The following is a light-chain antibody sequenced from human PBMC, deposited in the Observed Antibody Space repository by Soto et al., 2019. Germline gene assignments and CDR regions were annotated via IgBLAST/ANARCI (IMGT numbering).Light chain of an antibody. V-gene: IGKV1-33*01. J-gene: IGKJ4*01. CDR1: QDIANY. CDR3: QQYDNIPLS. Sequence: DIQMTQSPSSLSASVGDRVTITCQASQDIANYLNWYQQKAGRAPKFLIYDASNLETGVPSRFSGSGSGTDFTLPISSMHTADIAKYYCQQYDNIPLSFGGGTKVDIK. CDR2: DAS.